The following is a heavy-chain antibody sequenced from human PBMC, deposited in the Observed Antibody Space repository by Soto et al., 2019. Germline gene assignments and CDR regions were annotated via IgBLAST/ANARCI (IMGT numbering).Heavy chain of an antibody. D-gene: IGHD2-15*01. Sequence: QVQLIESGGGVVQPGGSLRLSCAASGFSFETHGMHWVRQAPGKGLEWVSLISYDGSNGYYADSVKGRFTISRDNTRNTLHLEMNSLPPEDTAIYYCAKVHFSILSAYDVWGQGTVVTVS. CDR1: GFSFETHG. CDR2: ISYDGSNG. J-gene: IGHJ3*01. CDR3: AKVHFSILSAYDV. V-gene: IGHV3-30*18.